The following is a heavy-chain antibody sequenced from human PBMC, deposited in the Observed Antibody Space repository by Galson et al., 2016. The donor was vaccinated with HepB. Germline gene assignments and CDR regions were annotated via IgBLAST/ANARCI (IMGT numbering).Heavy chain of an antibody. CDR1: GFTFSSYG. Sequence: SLRLSCAASGFTFSSYGMHWVRQAPGKGLEWVAVIWYDGSNKYYADSVKGRFTISRDNSKNTLYLQMNSLRAEDTAVYYCAGDSRFGFSYYYFYGMDVWGQGTTVTVSS. V-gene: IGHV3-33*01. CDR3: AGDSRFGFSYYYFYGMDV. J-gene: IGHJ6*02. CDR2: IWYDGSNK. D-gene: IGHD3-10*01.